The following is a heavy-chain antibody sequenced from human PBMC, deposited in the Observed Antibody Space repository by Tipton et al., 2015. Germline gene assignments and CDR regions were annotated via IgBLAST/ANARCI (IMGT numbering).Heavy chain of an antibody. Sequence: TLSLTCTVSGDFIGSGAYYWGWIRQPPGKGLESIGSIYYSGTTYYHPSFKSRVTVSVDTSKNQFSLKLRSVTAADTAVYYFARVSRITSGDDTFDIWGQGTMVTVSS. CDR1: GDFIGSGAYY. J-gene: IGHJ3*02. V-gene: IGHV4-39*01. CDR2: IYYSGTT. D-gene: IGHD3-16*01. CDR3: ARVSRITSGDDTFDI.